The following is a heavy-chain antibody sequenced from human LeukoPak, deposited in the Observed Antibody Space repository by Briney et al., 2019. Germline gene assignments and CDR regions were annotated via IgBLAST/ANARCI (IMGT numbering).Heavy chain of an antibody. V-gene: IGHV1-8*01. CDR2: MNPNSGNT. J-gene: IGHJ5*02. CDR3: ARRNYGSPRWFDP. Sequence: ASVKFSCKASGYTFSSYDINWVRQATGQGLEWMGWMNPNSGNTGYAQKFQGRVTMTRNTSISTAYMELSSLRSEDTAVYYCARRNYGSPRWFDPWGQGTLVTVSS. D-gene: IGHD3-10*01. CDR1: GYTFSSYD.